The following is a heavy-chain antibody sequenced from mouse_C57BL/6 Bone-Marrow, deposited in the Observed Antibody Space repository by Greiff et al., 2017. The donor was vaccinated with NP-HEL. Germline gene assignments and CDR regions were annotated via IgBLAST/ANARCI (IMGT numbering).Heavy chain of an antibody. V-gene: IGHV1-82*01. Sequence: QVQLQQSGPELVKPGASVKISCKASGYAFSSSWMNWVKQRPGQGLEWIGRIYPGDGDTNYNGKFKGKATLTADKSSSTAYMQLSSLTSEDSAVYFCARYSKETMDYWGQGTSVTVSS. J-gene: IGHJ4*01. CDR2: IYPGDGDT. D-gene: IGHD2-5*01. CDR1: GYAFSSSW. CDR3: ARYSKETMDY.